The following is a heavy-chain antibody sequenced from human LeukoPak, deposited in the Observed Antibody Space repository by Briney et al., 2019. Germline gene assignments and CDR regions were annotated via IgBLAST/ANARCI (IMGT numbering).Heavy chain of an antibody. CDR2: ISYDGGDK. Sequence: GGSLRLSCAASGFSFNNYAMYWVRQAPGKGLEWVALISYDGGDKYYAESMKGRITISRDDVENTLYLQMNNLRPDDTAFYFCVKEGVEYSYSYGDYWGQGTLVTVSS. CDR1: GFSFNNYA. CDR3: VKEGVEYSYSYGDY. D-gene: IGHD3-16*01. J-gene: IGHJ4*02. V-gene: IGHV3-30*18.